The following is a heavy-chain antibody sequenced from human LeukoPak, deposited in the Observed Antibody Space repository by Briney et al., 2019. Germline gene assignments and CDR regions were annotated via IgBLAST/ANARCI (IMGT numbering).Heavy chain of an antibody. V-gene: IGHV3-74*01. D-gene: IGHD3-10*01. J-gene: IGHJ4*02. CDR2: INSDGINT. Sequence: PGGSLRLSCAASGFTFSNYWMHWVRQAPGKGLVWVSRINSDGINTSYADSVKGRFTISRDNAKNSLYLQMNSLRAEDTAVYYCARALWFGETFPAYWGQGTLVTVSS. CDR1: GFTFSNYW. CDR3: ARALWFGETFPAY.